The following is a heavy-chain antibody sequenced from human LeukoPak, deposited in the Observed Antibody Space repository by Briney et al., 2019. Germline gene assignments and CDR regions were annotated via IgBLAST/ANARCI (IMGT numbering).Heavy chain of an antibody. CDR1: GGSFSGYY. D-gene: IGHD6-25*01. V-gene: IGHV4-34*01. CDR2: INHSGST. J-gene: IGHJ3*02. CDR3: ARHRYSGVGGAFDI. Sequence: ASETLSLTCAVYGGSFSGYYWSWIRQPPGKGLEWIGEINHSGSTNYNPSLKSRVTISVDTSKNQFSLKLSSVTAADTAVYYCARHRYSGVGGAFDIWGQGTMVTVSS.